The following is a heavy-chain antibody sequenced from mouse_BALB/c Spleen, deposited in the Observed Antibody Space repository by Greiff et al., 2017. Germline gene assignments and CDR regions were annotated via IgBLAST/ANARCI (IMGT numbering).Heavy chain of an antibody. Sequence: LQQSGAELVRPGVSVKISCKGSGYTFTDYAMHWVKQSHAKSLEWIGVISTYYGDASYNQKFKGKATMTVDKSSSTAYMELARLTSEDSAIYYCARGRYDGPFAYWGQGTLVTVSA. CDR2: ISTYYGDA. J-gene: IGHJ3*01. D-gene: IGHD2-14*01. V-gene: IGHV1S137*01. CDR3: ARGRYDGPFAY. CDR1: GYTFTDYA.